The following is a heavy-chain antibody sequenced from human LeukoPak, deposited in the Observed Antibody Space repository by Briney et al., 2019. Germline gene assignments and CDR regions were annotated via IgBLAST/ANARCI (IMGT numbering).Heavy chain of an antibody. V-gene: IGHV4-34*01. CDR3: AAYSIAAVGNEYYFDY. J-gene: IGHJ4*02. CDR1: GGSFSGYY. CDR2: INHSGST. Sequence: SETLSLTCAVYGGSFSGYYWSWIRQPPGKGLEWIGEINHSGSTSYNPSLKSRVTISVDTSKNQFSLKLSSVTAADTAVYYCAAYSIAAVGNEYYFDYWGQGTLVTGSS. D-gene: IGHD6-13*01.